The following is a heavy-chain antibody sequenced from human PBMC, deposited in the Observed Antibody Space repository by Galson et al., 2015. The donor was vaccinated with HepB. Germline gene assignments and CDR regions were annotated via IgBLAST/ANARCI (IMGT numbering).Heavy chain of an antibody. CDR1: GFTFGSHG. Sequence: SLRLSCAASGFTFGSHGMHWVRQAPGKGLEWVALTLYDGINKDYADSVKGRFTISRDNSKNTLYLQMNSLRIEDTAVYYCARDGSSMCLDHWGLGTLVTVSS. CDR2: TLYDGINK. CDR3: ARDGSSMCLDH. D-gene: IGHD2-15*01. J-gene: IGHJ4*02. V-gene: IGHV3-30*03.